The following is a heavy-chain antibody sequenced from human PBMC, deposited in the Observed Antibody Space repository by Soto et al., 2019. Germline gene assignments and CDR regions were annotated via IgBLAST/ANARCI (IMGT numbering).Heavy chain of an antibody. J-gene: IGHJ5*02. D-gene: IGHD5-12*01. CDR2: IYPGDSDT. Sequence: GESLKLSCKGCCDRDSSYWSGWVRQLPGEGLEWMGIIYPGDSDTRYSPSFQGQVTISTDKSISTAYLQWSTLKASDTAVYYCAREWLRLWDHRNWFDHWGQGTLVTVS. CDR1: CDRDSSYW. V-gene: IGHV5-51*01. CDR3: AREWLRLWDHRNWFDH.